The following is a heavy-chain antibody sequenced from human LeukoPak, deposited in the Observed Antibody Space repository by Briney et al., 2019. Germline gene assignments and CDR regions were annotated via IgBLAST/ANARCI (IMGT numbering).Heavy chain of an antibody. Sequence: GASVKVSCKASGYTFTSYGISWVRQAPGQGLEWMGWISAYNGNTNYAQKPQGRVTMTTDTSTSPAYMELRSLRSDDTAVYYWARGLGDYVMVGDGNWFDPWGQGALVTVSS. CDR1: GYTFTSYG. J-gene: IGHJ5*02. V-gene: IGHV1-18*01. CDR2: ISAYNGNT. CDR3: ARGLGDYVMVGDGNWFDP. D-gene: IGHD4-17*01.